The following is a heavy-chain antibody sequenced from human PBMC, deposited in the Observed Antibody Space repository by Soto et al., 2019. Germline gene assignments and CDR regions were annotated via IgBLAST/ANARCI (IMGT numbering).Heavy chain of an antibody. Sequence: GASVKVSCKASGYTFTSYDINWVRQATGHGLEWMGWMNPNSGNTGYAQKFQGRVTMTRNTSISTAYMELSSLRSEDTHVYYCARSGDCSGPNCYACFGYWGRGTLVTVSS. J-gene: IGHJ4*02. CDR2: MNPNSGNT. D-gene: IGHD2-2*01. V-gene: IGHV1-8*01. CDR1: GYTFTSYD. CDR3: ARSGDCSGPNCYACFGY.